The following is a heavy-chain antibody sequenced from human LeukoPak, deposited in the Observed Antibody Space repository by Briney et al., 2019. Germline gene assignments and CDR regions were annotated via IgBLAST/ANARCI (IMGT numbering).Heavy chain of an antibody. CDR3: ARAPHEQWHPNTFYYFDY. CDR1: GFTFSSYA. D-gene: IGHD6-19*01. Sequence: GGSLRLSCSASGFTFSSYAMHWVRQAPGKGLEYVSAISSNGGSTYYADSVKGRFTISRDNSKNTLYLQMNSLRAEDTAVYYCARAPHEQWHPNTFYYFDYWGQGTLVTVSS. CDR2: ISSNGGST. J-gene: IGHJ4*02. V-gene: IGHV3-64*04.